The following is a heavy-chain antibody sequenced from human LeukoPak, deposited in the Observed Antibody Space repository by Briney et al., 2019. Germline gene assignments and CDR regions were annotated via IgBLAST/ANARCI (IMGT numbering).Heavy chain of an antibody. V-gene: IGHV3-23*01. CDR3: AKRVTPITRLYYFDY. J-gene: IGHJ4*02. D-gene: IGHD3-3*01. CDR1: GFTFSSYS. CDR2: VSNSGGST. Sequence: GGSLRLSCAASGFTFSSYSMNWVRQAPGKGLEWVSTVSNSGGSTFYADSVKGRFAISRDNSMNTLYLQLNSLRAEDTAIYFCAKRVTPITRLYYFDYWGQGTLVTVSS.